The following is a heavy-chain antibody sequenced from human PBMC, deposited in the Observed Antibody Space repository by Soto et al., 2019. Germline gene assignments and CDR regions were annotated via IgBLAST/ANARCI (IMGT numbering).Heavy chain of an antibody. CDR1: GFTFSSNS. CDR3: ARVTWSGHLTSAL. V-gene: IGHV3-48*02. D-gene: IGHD3-3*01. CDR2: ISSSSGTI. J-gene: IGHJ4*02. Sequence: EVQVVESGGGLVQPGGSLRLSCAASGFTFSSNSMKWVRQAPGKGLEWISYISSSSGTIYADSVKGRFTISSDNAKTSLYLQTTSLSDEDTAVYYWARVTWSGHLTSALWGQGTLVTVSS.